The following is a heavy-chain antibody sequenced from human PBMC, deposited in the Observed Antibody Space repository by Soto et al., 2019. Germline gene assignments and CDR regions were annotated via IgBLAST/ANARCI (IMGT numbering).Heavy chain of an antibody. V-gene: IGHV1-69*13. CDR1: GGTFSSYA. CDR3: AMSESFQGHSDDY. Sequence: GASVKVSCKAAGGTFSSYAISWVRQAPGQGLEWMGGIIPIFGTANYAQKFQGRVTITADESTSTAYMELSSLRSEDTAVYYCAMSESFQGHSDDYWGQGTLVTVSS. J-gene: IGHJ4*02. D-gene: IGHD4-4*01. CDR2: IIPIFGTA.